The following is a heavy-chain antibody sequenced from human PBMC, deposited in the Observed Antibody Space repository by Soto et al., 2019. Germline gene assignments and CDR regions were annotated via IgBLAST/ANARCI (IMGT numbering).Heavy chain of an antibody. J-gene: IGHJ3*02. V-gene: IGHV2-5*01. CDR3: AHSSADRWNTFDI. CDR1: GFSLSTNGLG. Sequence: QITLKDSGPTLVNRTETLTLTCSFSGFSLSTNGLGVGWIRQPPGKALEWLGVIYWNDHKRYRPSLKSRLSITKDTSKSQVVLTMAKMDTVDTGTYFCAHSSADRWNTFDIWSQGTMVTVSS. D-gene: IGHD6-13*01. CDR2: IYWNDHK.